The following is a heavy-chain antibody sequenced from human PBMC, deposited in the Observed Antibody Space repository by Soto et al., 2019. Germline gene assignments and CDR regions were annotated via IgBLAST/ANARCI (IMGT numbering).Heavy chain of an antibody. V-gene: IGHV3-30-3*01. D-gene: IGHD2-2*01. CDR1: GFTFSSYA. Sequence: GGSLRLSCAASGFTFSSYAMHWVRQAPGKGLEWVAVISYDGSNKYYADSVKGRFTISRDNSKNTLYLQMNSLRAEDTAVYYCARAVVPAVGYYGMDVWGQGTTVTVSS. CDR2: ISYDGSNK. CDR3: ARAVVPAVGYYGMDV. J-gene: IGHJ6*02.